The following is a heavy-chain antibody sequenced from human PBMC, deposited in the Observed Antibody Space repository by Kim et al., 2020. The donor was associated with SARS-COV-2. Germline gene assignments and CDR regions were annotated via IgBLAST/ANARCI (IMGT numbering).Heavy chain of an antibody. V-gene: IGHV1-2*06. CDR2: INPDSGGT. CDR1: GYTFTVYY. J-gene: IGHJ3*02. D-gene: IGHD3-16*02. Sequence: ASVKVSCKASGYTFTVYYMYWVRQAPGQGLEWMGRINPDSGGTNYAQKFQGRVTMTRDTSISTAYMELSRLRSDDTAVYYCARRLSMFTFGGVIVHDAFDIWGQGTMVTVSS. CDR3: ARRLSMFTFGGVIVHDAFDI.